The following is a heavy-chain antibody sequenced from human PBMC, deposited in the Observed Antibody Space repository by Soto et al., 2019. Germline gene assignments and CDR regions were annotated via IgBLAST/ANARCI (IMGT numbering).Heavy chain of an antibody. Sequence: SETLSLTCSVSGAIVTSGENYWSWVRQPPGKGLEWLGYIYDSGVTSYTPALKSRVTLSLDRPNNQVSLKLRSVTAADTAVYFCVRDLAHGDTGNVWGHGTLVTVS. CDR3: VRDLAHGDTGNV. V-gene: IGHV4-30-4*08. CDR2: IYDSGVT. J-gene: IGHJ3*01. CDR1: GAIVTSGENY. D-gene: IGHD2-21*02.